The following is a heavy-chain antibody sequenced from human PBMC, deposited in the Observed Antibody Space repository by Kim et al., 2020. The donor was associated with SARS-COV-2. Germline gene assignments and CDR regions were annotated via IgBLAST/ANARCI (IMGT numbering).Heavy chain of an antibody. D-gene: IGHD3-10*01. CDR3: ARSYSGPFDI. CDR2: VYYSGTT. CDR1: GVSVSDSNYY. J-gene: IGHJ3*02. Sequence: SETLSLTCTVSGVSVSDSNYYWGWIRQSPGKGLEWIGTVYYSGTTYSNPSLKRRVTMSVDTSKNQFSLRLSSATAADTAVYYCARSYSGPFDIWGQGTMV. V-gene: IGHV4-39*01.